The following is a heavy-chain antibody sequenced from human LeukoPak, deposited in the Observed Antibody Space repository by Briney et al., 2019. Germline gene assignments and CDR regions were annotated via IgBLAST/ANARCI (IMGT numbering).Heavy chain of an antibody. CDR3: AKDSNGDYIGTFDV. Sequence: GGSLRLSCAASGFTFSNAWMSWVRQAPGKGLEWVSSISGSGTQYADSVQGRFTISRDNSKNTLYLQMNSLRVEDTAVYYCAKDSNGDYIGTFDVWGQGTMVTVSS. CDR1: GFTFSNAW. V-gene: IGHV3-23*01. J-gene: IGHJ3*01. D-gene: IGHD4-17*01. CDR2: ISGSGT.